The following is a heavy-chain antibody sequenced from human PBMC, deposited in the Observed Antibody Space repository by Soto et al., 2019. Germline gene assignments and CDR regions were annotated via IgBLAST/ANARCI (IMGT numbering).Heavy chain of an antibody. CDR2: IYYSGST. CDR1: GGSISSSSYY. J-gene: IGHJ4*02. CDR3: ARQSYSSSSGGFDY. D-gene: IGHD6-6*01. V-gene: IGHV4-39*01. Sequence: SETLSLTCTVSGGSISSSSYYWGWIRRPPGKGLEWIGSIYYSGSTYYNPSLKSRVTISVDTSKNQFSLKLSSVTAADTAVYYCARQSYSSSSGGFDYWGQGTLVTVSS.